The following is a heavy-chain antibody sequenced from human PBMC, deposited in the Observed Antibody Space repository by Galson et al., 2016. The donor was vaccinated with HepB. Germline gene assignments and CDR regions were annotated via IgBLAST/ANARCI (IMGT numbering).Heavy chain of an antibody. D-gene: IGHD1-26*01. Sequence: SLRLSCAASGFTFSSYSMNWVRQAPGKGLEWVSYISSSSSTIYYADSVKGRFMISRDNAKNSLYLQMNSLRAEDTAVYYCARERRVGAPDYWGQGTLVTVSS. CDR1: GFTFSSYS. V-gene: IGHV3-48*01. CDR2: ISSSSSTI. J-gene: IGHJ4*02. CDR3: ARERRVGAPDY.